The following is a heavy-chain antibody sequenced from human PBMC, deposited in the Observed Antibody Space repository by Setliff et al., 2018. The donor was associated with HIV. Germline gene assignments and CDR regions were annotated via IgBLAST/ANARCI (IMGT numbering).Heavy chain of an antibody. Sequence: GGSLRLSCAASGFTFSTYWMNWVRQAPGKGLEWVANIKQDGSEKYYVDSVKGRFTISRDNAKNSLYLQMNSLRVEDSAVYYCARSLWGYDYWGQGTLVTVSS. V-gene: IGHV3-7*01. CDR2: IKQDGSEK. CDR3: ARSLWGYDY. J-gene: IGHJ4*02. CDR1: GFTFSTYW. D-gene: IGHD3-16*01.